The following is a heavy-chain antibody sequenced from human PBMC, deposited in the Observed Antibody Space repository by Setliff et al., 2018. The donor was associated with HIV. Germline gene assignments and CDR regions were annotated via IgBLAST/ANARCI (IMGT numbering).Heavy chain of an antibody. J-gene: IGHJ6*02. D-gene: IGHD3-3*01. V-gene: IGHV3-21*01. CDR3: ARDYLYYNLYNGSPVYGMDV. CDR1: GFAFSGHQ. CDR2: ISIGSGGDI. Sequence: GGSLRLSCAASGFAFSGHQMSWVRQAPGKGLEWVSSISIGSGGDIDYADSVQGRFTISRDNSKNSLYLQMNSLRVEDTAVYYCARDYLYYNLYNGSPVYGMDVWGQGTTVTVSS.